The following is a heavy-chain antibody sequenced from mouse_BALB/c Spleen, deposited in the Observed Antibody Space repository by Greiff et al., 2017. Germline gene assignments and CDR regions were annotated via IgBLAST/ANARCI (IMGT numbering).Heavy chain of an antibody. CDR2: ISYSGST. V-gene: IGHV3-2*02. CDR1: GYSITSDYA. Sequence: EVKLVESGPGLVKPSQSLSLTCTVTGYSITSDYAWNWIRQFPGNKLEWMGYISYSGSTSYNPSLKSRISITRDTSKNQFFLQLNSVTTEDTATYYCAREDGGGFDYWGQGTTLTVSS. J-gene: IGHJ2*01. CDR3: AREDGGGFDY. D-gene: IGHD1-2*01.